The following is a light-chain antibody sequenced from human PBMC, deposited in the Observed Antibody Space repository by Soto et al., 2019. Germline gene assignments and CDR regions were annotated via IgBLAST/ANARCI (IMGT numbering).Light chain of an antibody. CDR1: ALPKQY. Sequence: SYELTQPPSVSVSPGQTARITCSGDALPKQYAYWYQQKPGQAPVLVISKDSERPSEIPERFSGSSSGTTVTLTISGVQAEDEADYYCQSADSSGTYRVFGGGTQLTVL. CDR3: QSADSSGTYRV. J-gene: IGLJ3*02. V-gene: IGLV3-25*03. CDR2: KDS.